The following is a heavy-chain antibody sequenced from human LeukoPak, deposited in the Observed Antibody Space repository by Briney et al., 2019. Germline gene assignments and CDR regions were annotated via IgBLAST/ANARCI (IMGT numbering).Heavy chain of an antibody. Sequence: ASVKVSCKASGYTFTTYSLHWVRQVAGQGPEWMGRINPSDSGASYAQKFQGRLTITTDTSTSTVYMELSSLRSEDTALYYCARLPYDSSSYYLDYWGQGTLLTVSS. CDR2: INPSDSGA. D-gene: IGHD3-22*01. CDR3: ARLPYDSSSYYLDY. CDR1: GYTFTTYS. J-gene: IGHJ4*02. V-gene: IGHV1-46*01.